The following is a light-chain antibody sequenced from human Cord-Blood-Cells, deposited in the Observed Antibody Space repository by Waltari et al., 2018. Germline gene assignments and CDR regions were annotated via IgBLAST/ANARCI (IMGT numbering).Light chain of an antibody. Sequence: DIQMTQSPPSLYAYVGDRVTITCRASQSISSYLNWYQQKPGKAPKLLIYAASSLQSGVPSRFSGSGSGTDFTLTISSLQPEDFATYYCQQSYSTLWTFGQGTKVEIK. CDR3: QQSYSTLWT. V-gene: IGKV1-39*01. CDR2: AAS. CDR1: QSISSY. J-gene: IGKJ1*01.